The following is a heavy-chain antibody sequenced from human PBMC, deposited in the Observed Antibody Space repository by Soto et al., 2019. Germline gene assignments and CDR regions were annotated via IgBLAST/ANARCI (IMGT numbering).Heavy chain of an antibody. V-gene: IGHV1-3*01. CDR1: GYTFTNFG. Sequence: ASVKVSCKASGYTFTNFGIYWVRQAPGQRLEWMGWINAGNGNTKYSQKLQGRVTITRDTSASTAYMELSSLRSEDTAVYYCARGVAGPLHWFDPWGQGTLVTVSS. CDR2: INAGNGNT. CDR3: ARGVAGPLHWFDP. D-gene: IGHD6-19*01. J-gene: IGHJ5*02.